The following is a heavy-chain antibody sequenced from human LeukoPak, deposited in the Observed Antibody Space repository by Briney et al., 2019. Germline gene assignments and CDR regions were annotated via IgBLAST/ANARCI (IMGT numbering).Heavy chain of an antibody. Sequence: GGSLRLSCAASGFSFNSDWMDWVRQAPGKGLEWVANIKHDEGEKYYVDSVKGRFTISRDNAKNSLYLQMNSLRAEDTAVYYCARDGADYGFDYWGQGTLVTVSS. CDR1: GFSFNSDW. V-gene: IGHV3-7*01. D-gene: IGHD4-17*01. J-gene: IGHJ4*02. CDR3: ARDGADYGFDY. CDR2: IKHDEGEK.